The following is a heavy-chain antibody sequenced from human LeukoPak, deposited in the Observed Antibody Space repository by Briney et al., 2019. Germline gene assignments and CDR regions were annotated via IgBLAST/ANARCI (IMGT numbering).Heavy chain of an antibody. Sequence: SETLSLTCTVSGGSISNYYRSWIRQPPGKGLEWIGYIYFDGSTNYNPSLKSRLTISLDTSKNHISLKLSSVTAADTALYYCARAGNDWNTGYYFDYWGQGTLVTVSS. CDR1: GGSISNYY. CDR2: IYFDGST. V-gene: IGHV4-59*01. CDR3: ARAGNDWNTGYYFDY. D-gene: IGHD1/OR15-1a*01. J-gene: IGHJ4*02.